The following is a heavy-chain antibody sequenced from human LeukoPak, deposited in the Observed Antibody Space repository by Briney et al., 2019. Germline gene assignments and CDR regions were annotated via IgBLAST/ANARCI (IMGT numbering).Heavy chain of an antibody. V-gene: IGHV3-48*04. CDR1: GFTFSSYS. D-gene: IGHD2-15*01. CDR2: ISSSSTI. Sequence: LTGGSLRLSCAASGFTFSSYSMNWVRQAPGKGLEWVSYISSSSTIYYADSVKGRFTISRDNAKNSLYLQMNSLRAEDTAVYYCARDGPEGQGYCSGGSCSFGYWGQGTLVTVSS. J-gene: IGHJ4*02. CDR3: ARDGPEGQGYCSGGSCSFGY.